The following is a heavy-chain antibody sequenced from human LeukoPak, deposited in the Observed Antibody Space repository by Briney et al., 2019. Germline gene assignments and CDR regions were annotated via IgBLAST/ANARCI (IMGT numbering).Heavy chain of an antibody. D-gene: IGHD3-22*01. CDR3: ARVYYYDSSGYSVAFDI. Sequence: ASVKVSCKASGYTFTSYGISWVRQAPGQGLEWMGWISAYNGNTNYAQKFQGRVTMTRNTSISTAYMELSSLRSEDTAVYYCARVYYYDSSGYSVAFDIWGQGTMVTVSS. V-gene: IGHV1-18*01. CDR1: GYTFTSYG. J-gene: IGHJ3*02. CDR2: ISAYNGNT.